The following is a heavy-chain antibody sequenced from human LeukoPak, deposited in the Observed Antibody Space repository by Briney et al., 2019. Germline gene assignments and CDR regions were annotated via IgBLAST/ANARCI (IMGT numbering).Heavy chain of an antibody. CDR2: IYYSGNT. D-gene: IGHD3/OR15-3a*01. CDR3: ARAQGYGLIDF. Sequence: SGPTLVKPSETLSLTCTVSGDSISSSKKYCGWVRQPPGKGLEWIGSIYYSGNTYYNPSLKSRVTISLDTSRNQFSLRLSSVTAADTADYYCARAQGYGLIDFWGQGTLVTVSS. V-gene: IGHV4-39*01. CDR1: GDSISSSKKY. J-gene: IGHJ4*02.